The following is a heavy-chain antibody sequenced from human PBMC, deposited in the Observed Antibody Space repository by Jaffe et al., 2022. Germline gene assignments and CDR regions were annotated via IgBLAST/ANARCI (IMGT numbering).Heavy chain of an antibody. D-gene: IGHD6-19*01. CDR3: AKDPGSGWAFDY. Sequence: EVQLLESGGGLVQPGGSLRLSCAASGFTFSSYAMSWVRQAPGKGLEWVTAVNGPGSNTYYADSVKGRFTISRDNSKNTLYLQMNSLRADDTAVYYCAKDPGSGWAFDYWGQGTLVTFSS. CDR2: VNGPGSNT. V-gene: IGHV3-23*01. J-gene: IGHJ4*02. CDR1: GFTFSSYA.